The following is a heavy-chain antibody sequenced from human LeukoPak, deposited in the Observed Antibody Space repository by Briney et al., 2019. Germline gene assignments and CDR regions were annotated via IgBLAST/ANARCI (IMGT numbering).Heavy chain of an antibody. Sequence: SETLSLTCTVSGGSISNYYWSWIRQPPGKELEWIGYIYYSGSTKYNPSLKSRVTISVDTSKNQFSLKLSSVTAADTAVYYCARESGYDSPGDYWGQGTLVTVSS. D-gene: IGHD5-12*01. CDR1: GGSISNYY. J-gene: IGHJ4*02. CDR2: IYYSGST. CDR3: ARESGYDSPGDY. V-gene: IGHV4-59*01.